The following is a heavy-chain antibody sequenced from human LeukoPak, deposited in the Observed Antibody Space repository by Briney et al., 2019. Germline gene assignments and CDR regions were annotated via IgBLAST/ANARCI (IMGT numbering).Heavy chain of an antibody. V-gene: IGHV4-59*01. CDR2: IYYSGST. CDR3: ARTPYYDFWSGNEGFDP. D-gene: IGHD3-3*01. J-gene: IGHJ5*02. Sequence: SETLSLTCTVSGGSISSYYWSWIRQPPGKGLEWIGYIYYSGSTNYNPSLKSRVTISVDTSKNQFSLKLSSVTAADTAVYYCARTPYYDFWSGNEGFDPWGQGTLVTVSS. CDR1: GGSISSYY.